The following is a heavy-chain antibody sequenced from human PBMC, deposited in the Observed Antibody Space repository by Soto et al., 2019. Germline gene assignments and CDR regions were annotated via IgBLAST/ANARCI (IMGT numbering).Heavy chain of an antibody. J-gene: IGHJ4*02. CDR3: ARDYGVTRDHFFDY. D-gene: IGHD2-21*02. CDR2: IHGSTTII. Sequence: VHLVESGGALVQPGGSLRLSCAASGFIFSNYNMNWVRQAPGKGLEWVSTIHGSTTIIDYADSVKGRFTISRDNDRYSLYLQMNNLIAEDTAAYYCARDYGVTRDHFFDYWGQGTLVTVSS. V-gene: IGHV3-48*01. CDR1: GFIFSNYN.